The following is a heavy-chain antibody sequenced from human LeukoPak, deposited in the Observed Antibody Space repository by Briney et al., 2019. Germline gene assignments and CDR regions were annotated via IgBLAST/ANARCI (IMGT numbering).Heavy chain of an antibody. CDR2: ISSSSSYI. V-gene: IGHV3-21*01. D-gene: IGHD3-10*01. Sequence: PGGSLRLSCAAPGFTFSSYSMNWVRQAPGKGLEWVSSISSSSSYIYYADSVKGRFTISRDNAKNSLYLQMNSLRAEDTAVYYCAKGYYGSGSYFWDYYYGMDVWGQGTTVTVSS. CDR1: GFTFSSYS. J-gene: IGHJ6*02. CDR3: AKGYYGSGSYFWDYYYGMDV.